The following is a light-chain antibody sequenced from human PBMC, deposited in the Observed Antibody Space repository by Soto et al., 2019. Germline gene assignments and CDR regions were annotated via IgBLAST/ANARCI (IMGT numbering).Light chain of an antibody. CDR3: QQYNNCPQT. CDR1: QSVSSN. J-gene: IGKJ1*01. V-gene: IGKV3-15*01. Sequence: EIVMTQSPATLSLSPGERATLSCMASQSVSSNLGWYQHKPGQAPRLLIYGASTRATGIPARFSGSGSGTEFTLTISSLQSEDFAVYYCQQYNNCPQTFGQGTKVDIK. CDR2: GAS.